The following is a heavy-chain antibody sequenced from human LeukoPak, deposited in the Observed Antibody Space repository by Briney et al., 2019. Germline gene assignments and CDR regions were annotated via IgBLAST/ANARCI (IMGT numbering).Heavy chain of an antibody. CDR3: ASQCHIPDAFDI. CDR2: ISNSGSMI. J-gene: IGHJ3*02. CDR1: GFSFSSYD. D-gene: IGHD2-2*01. V-gene: IGHV3-48*03. Sequence: GGSLRLSCTASGFSFSSYDMYWVRQTPGKGLGWVSQISNSGSMIYYADSVKGRFTISRDNAKNSLYLQINSLRAEDTAVYYCASQCHIPDAFDIWGQGAMVTVSS.